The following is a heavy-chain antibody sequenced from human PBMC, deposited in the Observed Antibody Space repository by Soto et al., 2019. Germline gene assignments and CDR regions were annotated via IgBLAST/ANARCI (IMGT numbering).Heavy chain of an antibody. CDR3: ARAGGYFEWLLELDYYYYMGV. CDR1: GYTFTSYD. Sequence: ASVKVSCKASGYTFTSYDINWVRQATGQGLEWMGWMNPNSGNTGYAQKFQGRVTMTRNTSISTAYMELSSLRSEDTAVYYCARAGGYFEWLLELDYYYYMGVWGKGTRVTVCS. J-gene: IGHJ6*03. V-gene: IGHV1-8*01. D-gene: IGHD3-9*01. CDR2: MNPNSGNT.